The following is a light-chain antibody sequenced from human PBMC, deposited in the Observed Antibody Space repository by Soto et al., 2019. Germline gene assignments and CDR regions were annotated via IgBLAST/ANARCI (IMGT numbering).Light chain of an antibody. V-gene: IGKV1-5*01. CDR2: TAS. CDR3: QEYNNYWT. J-gene: IGKJ1*01. CDR1: QSVSRW. Sequence: DIQMTQSPSTLSASVGDRVTITCRASQSVSRWLAWYKQKPGEAPKLLIYTASTLESGVPSRFSASGSGTEFTLTISSLHPDDFATYYCQEYNNYWTFGQGTKVDI.